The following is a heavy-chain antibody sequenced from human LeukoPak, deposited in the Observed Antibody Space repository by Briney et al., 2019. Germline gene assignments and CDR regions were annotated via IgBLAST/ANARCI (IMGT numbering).Heavy chain of an antibody. CDR2: ISSNGGST. Sequence: TGGSLRLSCAASGFTFSSYAMHWVRQAPGKGLEYVSAISSNGGSTYYANSVKGRFTISRDNAKHSLYLQMNSLRAEDTAVYYCARDFLEDSLWGQGTLVTVSS. J-gene: IGHJ4*02. V-gene: IGHV3-64*01. D-gene: IGHD3-3*01. CDR1: GFTFSSYA. CDR3: ARDFLEDSL.